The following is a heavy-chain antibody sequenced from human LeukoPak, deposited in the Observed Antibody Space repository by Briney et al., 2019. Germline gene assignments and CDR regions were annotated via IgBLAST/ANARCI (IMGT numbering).Heavy chain of an antibody. CDR2: IIPIFVTA. Sequence: GASVRVSCKASGGTFSSYAISWVRQAPGQGLEWMGGIIPIFVTANYAQKFQGRVTITADKSTSTAYMELSSLRSEDTAVYYCARVYGSGSSLPNDYWGQGTLVTVSS. J-gene: IGHJ4*02. CDR3: ARVYGSGSSLPNDY. CDR1: GGTFSSYA. V-gene: IGHV1-69*06. D-gene: IGHD3-10*01.